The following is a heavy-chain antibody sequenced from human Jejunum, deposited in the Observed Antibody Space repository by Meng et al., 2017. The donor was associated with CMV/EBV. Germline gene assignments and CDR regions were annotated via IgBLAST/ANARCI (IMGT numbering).Heavy chain of an antibody. CDR3: ARAIDYGDPNWFDT. J-gene: IGHJ5*02. CDR1: GFTFSKYA. Sequence: GFTFSKYAMTWVRQAPGKGLEWLSYISGSSTYIYHADSVKGRFTISRDNAKNSVYLQMNGLRAEDAAVYYCARAIDYGDPNWFDTWGQGTLVTVSS. V-gene: IGHV3-21*01. D-gene: IGHD4-17*01. CDR2: ISGSSTYI.